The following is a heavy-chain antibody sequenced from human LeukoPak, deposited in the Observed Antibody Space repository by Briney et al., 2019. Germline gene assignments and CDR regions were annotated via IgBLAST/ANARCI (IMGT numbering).Heavy chain of an antibody. J-gene: IGHJ4*02. CDR3: TRQPDQQPASFDS. CDR1: GDSVSSDTAA. Sequence: SQTLSLTCAISGDSVSSDTAAWNWIRQSPSRGLEWLGSTYYRSQWGHDFAFFVKNRIRVDADTSRNQFSLHLNSVTPEDTAIYYCTRQPDQQPASFDSWGQGTLVTVSS. CDR2: TYYRSQWGH. D-gene: IGHD6-13*01. V-gene: IGHV6-1*01.